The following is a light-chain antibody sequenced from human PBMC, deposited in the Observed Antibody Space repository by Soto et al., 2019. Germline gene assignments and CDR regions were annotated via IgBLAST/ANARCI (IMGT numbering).Light chain of an antibody. CDR3: SSYAGSSNV. CDR2: EIN. Sequence: QSALTQPPSASGSPVQSVAISCTGTSSDVGGYNFVSWYEQHPGKSPKLMIYEINKRPSGVPDRVSGSKSGNTASLTVSGLQAEDEADYYCSSYAGSSNVFGTGTKVTVL. J-gene: IGLJ1*01. V-gene: IGLV2-8*01. CDR1: SSDVGGYNF.